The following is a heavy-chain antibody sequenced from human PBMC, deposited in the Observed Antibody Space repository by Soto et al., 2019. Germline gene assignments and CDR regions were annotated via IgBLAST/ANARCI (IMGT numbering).Heavy chain of an antibody. CDR3: AKDGSYYDSSGYYSGYYYYGMDV. CDR2: ISGSGGST. CDR1: GFTFSSYA. V-gene: IGHV3-23*01. J-gene: IGHJ6*02. Sequence: GGSLRLSCAASGFTFSSYAMSWVRQAPGKGLEWVSAISGSGGSTYYADSVKGRFTISRDNSKNTLYLQMNSLRAEETAVYYCAKDGSYYDSSGYYSGYYYYGMDVWGQGTTVTVSS. D-gene: IGHD3-22*01.